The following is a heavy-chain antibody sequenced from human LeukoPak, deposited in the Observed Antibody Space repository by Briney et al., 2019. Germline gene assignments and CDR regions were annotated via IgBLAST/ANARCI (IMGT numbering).Heavy chain of an antibody. CDR2: IYPGDSET. CDR1: GYSFSSYW. D-gene: IGHD2-15*01. CDR3: VRALGYCSSGSCYYYDY. J-gene: IGHJ4*02. Sequence: GASLKISCKGSGYSFSSYWIGWGRQMAGKGLEWMGIIYPGDSETSDSPSFQGQVTISAHKSISTAYLQWSSLKASDTAMYYCVRALGYCSSGSCYYYDYWGQGTLVTVSS. V-gene: IGHV5-51*01.